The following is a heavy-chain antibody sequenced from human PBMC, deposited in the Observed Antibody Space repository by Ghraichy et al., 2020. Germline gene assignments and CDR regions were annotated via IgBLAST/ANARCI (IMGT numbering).Heavy chain of an antibody. CDR2: ISSSSSYI. D-gene: IGHD6-19*01. V-gene: IGHV3-21*01. J-gene: IGHJ4*02. CDR1: GFTFSSYS. CDR3: ARAVYSSGGPY. Sequence: GESLNISCAASGFTFSSYSMNWVRQAPGKGLEWVSSISSSSSYIYYADSVKGRFTISRDNAKNSLYLQMNSLRAEDTAVYYCARAVYSSGGPYWGQGTLVTVSS.